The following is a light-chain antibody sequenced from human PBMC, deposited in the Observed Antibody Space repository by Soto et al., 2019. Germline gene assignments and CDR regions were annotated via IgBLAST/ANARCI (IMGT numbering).Light chain of an antibody. Sequence: EIVMTQSPATLSVSPGERATLSCRASQSVDINLAWFQQKPGQAPRLLIYAASTRATGIPARFSGSGSGTDFTLTISSLQSEDFAVYYCQQYETSPYTFGQGTKLEIK. J-gene: IGKJ2*01. CDR3: QQYETSPYT. V-gene: IGKV3D-15*01. CDR1: QSVDIN. CDR2: AAS.